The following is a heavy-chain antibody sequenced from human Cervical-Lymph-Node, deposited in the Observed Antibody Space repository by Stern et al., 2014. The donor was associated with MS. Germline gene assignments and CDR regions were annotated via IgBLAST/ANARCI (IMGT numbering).Heavy chain of an antibody. CDR3: ARSDRLWGSFDY. CDR1: GGSISTGGYY. D-gene: IGHD3-16*01. V-gene: IGHV4-31*03. CDR2: SYHSGST. J-gene: IGHJ4*02. Sequence: QVQLQESGPGLVKPSQTLSLTCSVSGGSISTGGYYWTWIRQHPGKGLEWIGYSYHSGSTYYNPSLKRRASISVDTSKNQFSLNVTSVTAADTALYYCARSDRLWGSFDYWGQGTLVTVSS.